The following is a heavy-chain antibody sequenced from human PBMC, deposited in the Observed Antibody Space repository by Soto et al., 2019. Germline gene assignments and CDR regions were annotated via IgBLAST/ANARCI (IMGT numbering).Heavy chain of an antibody. Sequence: ASVKVSCKASGYTFTSYGISWVRQAPGQGLEWMGWISAYNGNTNYAQKLQGRVTMTTDKSTSTAYMELRSLRSDDTAVYYGARENYDILTGPTQYVQHWGQGTLVTVSS. D-gene: IGHD3-9*01. V-gene: IGHV1-18*04. CDR2: ISAYNGNT. CDR1: GYTFTSYG. J-gene: IGHJ1*01. CDR3: ARENYDILTGPTQYVQH.